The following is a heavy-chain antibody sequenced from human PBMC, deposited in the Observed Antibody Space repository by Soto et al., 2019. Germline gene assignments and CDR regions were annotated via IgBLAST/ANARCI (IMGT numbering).Heavy chain of an antibody. Sequence: QVQLVQSGAEVKKPGASVKVSCKASGYTFTSYAMHWVRQAPGQRLEWMGWINAGNGNTKYSQKFQGRVTITRDTSASKAYMELRSLRSEDTTVYYCARDLGGWTDYWGQGTLVTVSS. CDR2: INAGNGNT. CDR1: GYTFTSYA. V-gene: IGHV1-3*01. D-gene: IGHD6-19*01. J-gene: IGHJ4*02. CDR3: ARDLGGWTDY.